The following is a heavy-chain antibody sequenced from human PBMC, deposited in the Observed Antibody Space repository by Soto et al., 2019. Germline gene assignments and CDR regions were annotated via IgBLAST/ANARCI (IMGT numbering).Heavy chain of an antibody. CDR1: GGSISNYY. CDR2: IYDSGST. Sequence: SETLSLTYTVSGGSISNYYWSWVRQPPGKGLEWIGYIYDSGSTNYNPSLKSRVTISVDTSKNQFPLRLTSVTAADTAVYYCAAAPRYSGQGTLVTVSS. J-gene: IGHJ4*02. D-gene: IGHD2-15*01. V-gene: IGHV4-59*01. CDR3: AAAPRY.